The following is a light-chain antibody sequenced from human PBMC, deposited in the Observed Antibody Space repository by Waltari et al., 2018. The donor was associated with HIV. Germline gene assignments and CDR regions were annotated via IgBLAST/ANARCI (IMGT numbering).Light chain of an antibody. CDR3: SSYTSSNTLR. CDR2: EVS. V-gene: IGLV2-14*01. Sequence: QSALTQPASVSGSPGQSITISCTGTSSAVGGYKYVSWYQQHPGKAPRLMIYEVSNRPSGVSNRFSGSKSDDTASLTISGLQAEDEAAYYCSSYTSSNTLRFGGGTKLTVL. J-gene: IGLJ2*01. CDR1: SSAVGGYKY.